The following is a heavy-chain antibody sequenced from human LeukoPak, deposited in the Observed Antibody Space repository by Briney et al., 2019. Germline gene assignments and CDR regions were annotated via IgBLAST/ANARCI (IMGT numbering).Heavy chain of an antibody. D-gene: IGHD6-13*01. V-gene: IGHV4-59*01. CDR3: VFFRSSSKLYAFDI. CDR2: IYYSGST. J-gene: IGHJ3*02. Sequence: PSETLSLTCTVSGGSISSYYWSWIRQPPGKGLEWIGYIYYSGSTNHNPSLKSRVRMSVDTSKNQFSLKVSSVKAADTAVYYCVFFRSSSKLYAFDIWGQGTMVTVSS. CDR1: GGSISSYY.